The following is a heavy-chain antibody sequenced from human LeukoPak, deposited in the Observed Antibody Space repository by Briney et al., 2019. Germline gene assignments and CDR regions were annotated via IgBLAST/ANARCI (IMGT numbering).Heavy chain of an antibody. D-gene: IGHD3-10*01. J-gene: IGHJ4*02. V-gene: IGHV4-31*03. Sequence: SETLSLTCTVSGGSISSGGYSWSWIRQHPGKGLEWIGYIYYSGSTYYNPSLKSRVTISVDTSKNQFSLKLSSVTAADTAVYYCARVGSMAYFDYWGQGTLVTVSS. CDR3: ARVGSMAYFDY. CDR1: GGSISSGGYS. CDR2: IYYSGST.